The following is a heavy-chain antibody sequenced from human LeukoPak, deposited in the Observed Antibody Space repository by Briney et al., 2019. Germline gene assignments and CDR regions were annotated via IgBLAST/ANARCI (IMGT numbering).Heavy chain of an antibody. Sequence: SETLSLTCAVYGGSFSGYYWSWIRQPPGKGLERIGEINHSGSTNYNPSLKSRVTISVDTSKNQFSLKLSSVTAADTAVYYCARLMWFGHLGWFDPWGQGTLVTVSS. D-gene: IGHD3-10*01. J-gene: IGHJ5*02. CDR2: INHSGST. CDR3: ARLMWFGHLGWFDP. V-gene: IGHV4-34*01. CDR1: GGSFSGYY.